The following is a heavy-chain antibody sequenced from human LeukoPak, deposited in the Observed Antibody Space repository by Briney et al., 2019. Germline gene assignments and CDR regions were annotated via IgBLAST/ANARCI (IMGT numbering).Heavy chain of an antibody. J-gene: IGHJ6*02. CDR2: IFYSGTT. CDR1: GGSISSGGYY. CDR3: ASSLIEYYYYGMDV. V-gene: IGHV4-31*03. Sequence: SETLSLTCTVSGGSISSGGYYWNWIRQHPGKGLEWIGHIFYSGTTYYNPSLKSRVMISMDTSKNQFSLELSSVTAADTAVYYCASSLIEYYYYGMDVWGQGTTVTVSS.